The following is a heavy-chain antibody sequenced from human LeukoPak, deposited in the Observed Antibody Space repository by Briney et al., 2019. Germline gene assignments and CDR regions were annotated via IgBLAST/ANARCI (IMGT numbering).Heavy chain of an antibody. V-gene: IGHV1-69*05. D-gene: IGHD4-23*01. CDR2: IIPIFGTA. J-gene: IGHJ5*02. CDR1: GGTFSSYA. Sequence: SVKVSCKASGGTFSSYAISWVRQAPGQGLEWMGRIIPIFGTANYAQKFQGSVTITTDESTSTAYMELSSLRSEDTAVYYCARGHDYGGNDHNWFDPWGQGTLVTVSS. CDR3: ARGHDYGGNDHNWFDP.